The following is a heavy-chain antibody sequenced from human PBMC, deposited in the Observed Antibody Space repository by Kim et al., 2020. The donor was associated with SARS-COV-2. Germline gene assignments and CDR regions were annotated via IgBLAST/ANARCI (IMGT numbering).Heavy chain of an antibody. CDR2: IKQDGSEK. D-gene: IGHD3-9*01. CDR3: ARDPAQGGGVRYFDWLPLDY. Sequence: GGSLRLSCAASGFTFSSYWMSWVRQAPGKGLEWVANIKQDGSEKYYVDSVKGRFTISRDNAKNSLYLQMNSLRAEDTAVYYCARDPAQGGGVRYFDWLPLDYWGQGTLVTVSS. CDR1: GFTFSSYW. J-gene: IGHJ4*02. V-gene: IGHV3-7*01.